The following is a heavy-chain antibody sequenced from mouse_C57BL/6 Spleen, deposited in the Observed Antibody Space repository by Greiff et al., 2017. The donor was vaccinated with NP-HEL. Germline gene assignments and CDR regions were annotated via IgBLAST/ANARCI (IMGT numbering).Heavy chain of an antibody. Sequence: EVQGVESGGGLVKPGGSLKLSCAASGFTFSSYAMSWVRQTPEKRLEWVATISDGGSYTYYPDNVKGRFTISRDNAKNNLYLQMGHLKSEDTAMYYCAREDWDRAWFAYWGQGTLVTVSA. D-gene: IGHD4-1*01. J-gene: IGHJ3*01. CDR3: AREDWDRAWFAY. CDR1: GFTFSSYA. CDR2: ISDGGSYT. V-gene: IGHV5-4*01.